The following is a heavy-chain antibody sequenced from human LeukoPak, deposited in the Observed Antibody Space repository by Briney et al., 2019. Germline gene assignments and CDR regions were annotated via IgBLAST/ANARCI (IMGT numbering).Heavy chain of an antibody. CDR3: ARELEDYYFDY. CDR1: GGTFSSYA. CDR2: IIPIFGTA. Sequence: SVKVSCKASGGTFSSYAISWVRQAPGQGLEWMGGIIPIFGTANYAQKFQGRVTITADKSTSTAYMELSSLRSEDMAVYYCARELEDYYFDYWGQGTLVTVSS. V-gene: IGHV1-69*06. J-gene: IGHJ4*02. D-gene: IGHD3/OR15-3a*01.